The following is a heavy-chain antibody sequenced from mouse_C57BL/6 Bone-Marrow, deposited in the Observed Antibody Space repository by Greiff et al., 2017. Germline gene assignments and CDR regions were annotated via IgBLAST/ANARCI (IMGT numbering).Heavy chain of an antibody. V-gene: IGHV1-76*01. J-gene: IGHJ4*01. CDR3: ASNYPWAMDY. CDR1: GYTFTDYY. D-gene: IGHD2-1*01. Sequence: QVQLKESGAELVRPGASVKLSCKASGYTFTDYYINWVKQRPGQGLEWIARIYPGSGNTYYNEKFKGKATLTAEKSSSTAYMQLSSLTSEDSAVYFCASNYPWAMDYWGQGTSVTVSS. CDR2: IYPGSGNT.